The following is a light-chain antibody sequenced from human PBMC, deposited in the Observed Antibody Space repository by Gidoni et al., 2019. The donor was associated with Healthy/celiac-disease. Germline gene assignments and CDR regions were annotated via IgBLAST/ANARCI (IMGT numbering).Light chain of an antibody. CDR1: QSVSSN. CDR2: GAS. J-gene: IGKJ1*01. V-gene: IGKV3-15*01. CDR3: QQYNNWPWWT. Sequence: EIVMTQSPATLSVSPGERATLSCRASQSVSSNLAWYQQKPGQAPRLLIYGASTRATGIPARVSGSGSGTEFTITISSLQSEDFAVYYCQQYNNWPWWTFGQGTKVEIK.